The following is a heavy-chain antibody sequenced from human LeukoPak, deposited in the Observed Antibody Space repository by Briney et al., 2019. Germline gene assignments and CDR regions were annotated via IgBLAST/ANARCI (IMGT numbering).Heavy chain of an antibody. V-gene: IGHV5-51*01. CDR3: ARGGTASRTFDY. CDR1: GYRFTSYW. J-gene: IGHJ4*02. CDR2: IYPDDLDT. Sequence: GESLKISCKASGYRFTSYWIGWVRQMPGKGLEWMGIIYPDDLDTRYSPSFQGQVTISADRSISTAYLQWSSLKASDTAMYYCARGGTASRTFDYWGQGTLVTVSS. D-gene: IGHD1-14*01.